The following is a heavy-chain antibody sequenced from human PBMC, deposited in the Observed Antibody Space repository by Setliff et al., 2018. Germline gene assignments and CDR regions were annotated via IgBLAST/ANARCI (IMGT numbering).Heavy chain of an antibody. CDR2: ISPYSGES. D-gene: IGHD3-16*01. CDR1: GFRFTSFG. J-gene: IGHJ4*02. CDR3: TRSRGPRVVLAADFDF. V-gene: IGHV1-18*04. Sequence: ASVKVSCKTSGFRFTSFGFSWVRQAPGQGLEWMGWISPYSGESNYAQKFQDRLTVTADTSTKTIYMEPRSLTSDDTAVYFCTRSRGPRVVLAADFDFWGQGTLVTVSS.